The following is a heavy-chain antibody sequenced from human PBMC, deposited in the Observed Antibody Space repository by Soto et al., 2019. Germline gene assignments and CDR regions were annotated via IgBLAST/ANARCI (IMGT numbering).Heavy chain of an antibody. CDR2: ITWNSRVL. CDR3: AKGRYDFWSPYYFDS. J-gene: IGHJ4*02. D-gene: IGHD3-3*01. CDR1: GLNFDDFA. V-gene: IGHV3-9*01. Sequence: GGSLRLSCVGTGLNFDDFAMHWVRQAPGKGLEWVSGITWNSRVLAYADSVKGRFTISRDNARNSLYLQMDSLRDEDTALYYCAKGRYDFWSPYYFDSWGQGTLVTVSS.